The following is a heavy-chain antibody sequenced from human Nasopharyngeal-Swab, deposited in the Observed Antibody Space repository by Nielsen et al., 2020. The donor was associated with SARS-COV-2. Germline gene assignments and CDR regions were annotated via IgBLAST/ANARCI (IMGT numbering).Heavy chain of an antibody. CDR2: ISSSRRYI. Sequence: GGSLRLSCAASGFTFSSYSMDWVRQAPGKGLEWVSSISSSRRYIYYADSVKGRFTISRDNAKNSLYLQMNSLGAEDTAVYYCARDPSYGGNGAFDIWGQGTMVTVSS. V-gene: IGHV3-21*01. CDR1: GFTFSSYS. CDR3: ARDPSYGGNGAFDI. D-gene: IGHD4-23*01. J-gene: IGHJ3*02.